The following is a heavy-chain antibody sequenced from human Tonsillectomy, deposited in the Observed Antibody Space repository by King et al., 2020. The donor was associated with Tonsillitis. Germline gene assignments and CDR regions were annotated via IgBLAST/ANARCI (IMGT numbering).Heavy chain of an antibody. V-gene: IGHV4-39*01. J-gene: IGHJ3*01. Sequence: QLQESGPGLVKPSETLSLTCTVSGGSISSSGYYWGWIRQPPGKGLEWIGNIYYSGSTYYNPSLKSRVTISVDTSKNQFSLKLISVTAADSAVYYCAGLVDGELLPDAFDFWGQGTMVTVSS. CDR3: AGLVDGELLPDAFDF. CDR1: GGSISSSGYY. D-gene: IGHD1-26*01. CDR2: IYYSGST.